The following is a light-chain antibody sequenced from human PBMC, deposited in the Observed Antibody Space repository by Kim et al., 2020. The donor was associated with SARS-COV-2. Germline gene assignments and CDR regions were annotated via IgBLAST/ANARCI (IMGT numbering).Light chain of an antibody. CDR3: EQYGNSPRT. J-gene: IGKJ2*01. CDR2: GAS. Sequence: EIVLTQSPGTLSLSPGERATLSCRASQSVSSSYLAWFQQKPGQAPRLLIYGASSRATGIPDRFSGSGSGTDFTLTISRLEPEDFAVYFCEQYGNSPRTLGQGTKLEI. V-gene: IGKV3-20*01. CDR1: QSVSSSY.